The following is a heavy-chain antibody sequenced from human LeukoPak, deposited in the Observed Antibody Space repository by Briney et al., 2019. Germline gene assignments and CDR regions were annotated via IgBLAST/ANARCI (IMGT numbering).Heavy chain of an antibody. CDR1: GGSFSAYY. CDR2: INHSGST. J-gene: IGHJ5*02. V-gene: IGHV4-34*01. Sequence: SETLSLTCAVYGGSFSAYYWTWIRQPPGKGLEWIGEINHSGSTNSNPSLKSRVTISVDTSKNQFSLKLSSVTAADTAVYYCARVNYGDYVFTGGINWFDPWGQGTLVTVSS. D-gene: IGHD4-17*01. CDR3: ARVNYGDYVFTGGINWFDP.